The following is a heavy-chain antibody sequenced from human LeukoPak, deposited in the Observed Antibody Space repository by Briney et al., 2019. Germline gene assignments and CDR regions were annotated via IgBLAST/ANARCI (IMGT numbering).Heavy chain of an antibody. CDR1: GSTFSSYA. CDR3: ARDRGYCSSTSCSVWDY. V-gene: IGHV1-69*13. Sequence: VASVKVSCKASGSTFSSYAISWVRQAPGQGLEWMGGIIPIFGTANYAQKFQGRVTITADESTSTAYMELSSLRSDDTAVYYCARDRGYCSSTSCSVWDYWGQGTLVTVCS. D-gene: IGHD2-2*01. CDR2: IIPIFGTA. J-gene: IGHJ4*02.